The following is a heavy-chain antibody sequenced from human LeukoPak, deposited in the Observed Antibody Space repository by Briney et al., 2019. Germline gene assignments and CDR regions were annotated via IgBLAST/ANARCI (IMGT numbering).Heavy chain of an antibody. V-gene: IGHV4-39*01. Sequence: SETLSLTCTVSGSSISSGGYYRGWIRQPPGKGLEWIGSIYHSGSTYYNPSLKSRVTISVDTSKNQFSLKLSSVTAADTTVYYCASPGGGPTDYWGQGTLVTVSS. CDR2: IYHSGST. J-gene: IGHJ4*02. CDR3: ASPGGGPTDY. D-gene: IGHD3-16*01. CDR1: GSSISSGGYY.